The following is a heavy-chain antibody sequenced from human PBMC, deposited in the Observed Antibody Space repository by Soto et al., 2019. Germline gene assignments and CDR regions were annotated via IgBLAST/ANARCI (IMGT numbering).Heavy chain of an antibody. CDR1: GYTFSSDG. J-gene: IGHJ5*02. Sequence: ASVKASCKTSGYTFSSDGTNWVRQAPDHGLEWMGWINNYGGNTKYAQRFQGRITMSTDTSTSTAYMEVRSLTYDDTAVYYCARTYYYGSGTHYRFDPWGQGTLVTVSS. D-gene: IGHD3-10*01. CDR2: INNYGGNT. V-gene: IGHV1-18*01. CDR3: ARTYYYGSGTHYRFDP.